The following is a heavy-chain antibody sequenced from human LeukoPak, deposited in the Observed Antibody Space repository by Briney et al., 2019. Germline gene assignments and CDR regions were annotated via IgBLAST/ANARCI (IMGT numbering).Heavy chain of an antibody. CDR1: GYSISSGYY. J-gene: IGHJ5*02. CDR2: IYHSGST. Sequence: SETLSLTCTVSGYSISSGYYWGWIRQPPGKGLEWIGSIYHSGSTYYNPSLKSRVTISVDTSKNQFSLKLSSVTAADTAVYYFARVYDFWSGYYPSLYWFDPWGQGTLVTVSS. V-gene: IGHV4-38-2*02. D-gene: IGHD3-3*01. CDR3: ARVYDFWSGYYPSLYWFDP.